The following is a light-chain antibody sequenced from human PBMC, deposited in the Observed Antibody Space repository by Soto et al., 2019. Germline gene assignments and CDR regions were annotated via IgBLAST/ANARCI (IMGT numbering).Light chain of an antibody. CDR1: QSVLYSSNNKNY. Sequence: DIVMTQSPDCLAVSLGERATINCKSSQSVLYSSNNKNYLAWYQQKPGQPPKLLIYWASTRESGVPDRFSGSGSGTDFTRTISSLHAEDVSVYYCQQYYSPWTFGQGTKVELK. CDR3: QQYYSPWT. J-gene: IGKJ1*01. V-gene: IGKV4-1*01. CDR2: WAS.